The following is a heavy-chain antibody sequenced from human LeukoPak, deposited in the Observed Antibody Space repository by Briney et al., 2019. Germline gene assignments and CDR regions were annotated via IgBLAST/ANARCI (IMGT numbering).Heavy chain of an antibody. CDR1: GSMFSSNW. V-gene: IGHV3-7*03. CDR3: AKEGRSLQTY. CDR2: IKEDGTET. D-gene: IGHD5-24*01. J-gene: IGHJ4*02. Sequence: GGSLRLSCAASGSMFSSNWMSWVRLAPGKGLEWVANIKEDGTETYYVDSVKGRFTISRDNAKNSLYLQMNSLRVEDTAVYYCAKEGRSLQTYWGQGTLVTVSS.